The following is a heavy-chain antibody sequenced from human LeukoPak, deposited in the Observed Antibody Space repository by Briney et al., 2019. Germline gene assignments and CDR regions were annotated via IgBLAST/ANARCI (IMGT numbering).Heavy chain of an antibody. CDR3: ARGLQIVHSSSSDFDY. CDR1: GYTFTSYD. V-gene: IGHV1-8*01. Sequence: GTSVKVSCKASGYTFTSYDINWVRQATGQGLEWMGWMNPNSGNTGYAQKFQGRVTMTRNTSISTAYMELSSLRSEDTAVYYCARGLQIVHSSSSDFDYWGQGTLVTVSS. CDR2: MNPNSGNT. D-gene: IGHD6-6*01. J-gene: IGHJ4*02.